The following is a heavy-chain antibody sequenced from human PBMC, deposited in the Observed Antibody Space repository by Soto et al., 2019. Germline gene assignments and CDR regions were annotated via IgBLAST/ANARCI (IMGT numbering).Heavy chain of an antibody. V-gene: IGHV1-2*04. CDR1: GYAYTGYY. Sequence: ASVKVSCKASGYAYTGYYMHWVRQAPGQGLEWMGWINPNSGGTNYAQKFQGWVTMTRDTSISTAYMELSRLRSDDTAVYYCARGEGGPRWGSIDYWGQGTLVTVSS. CDR2: INPNSGGT. D-gene: IGHD2-21*01. J-gene: IGHJ4*02. CDR3: ARGEGGPRWGSIDY.